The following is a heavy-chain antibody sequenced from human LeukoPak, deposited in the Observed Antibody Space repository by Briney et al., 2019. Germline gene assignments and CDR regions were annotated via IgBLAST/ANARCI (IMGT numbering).Heavy chain of an antibody. Sequence: PGGSLRLSCAASGFTLNTYWMHWVRQAPGKGLVWVSRINSDASSINYADSVKGRFTISRDNAKNTLSLQMNSLRAEDTAVYYCARDRGISAAGDTYWGQGTLVTVSS. D-gene: IGHD6-13*01. J-gene: IGHJ4*02. CDR3: ARDRGISAAGDTY. CDR2: INSDASSI. CDR1: GFTLNTYW. V-gene: IGHV3-74*01.